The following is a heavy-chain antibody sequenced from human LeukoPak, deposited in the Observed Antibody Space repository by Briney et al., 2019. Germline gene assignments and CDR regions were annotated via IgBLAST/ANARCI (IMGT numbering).Heavy chain of an antibody. CDR3: ARVDRYHFYLDV. CDR2: IIPIFGTP. CDR1: GGTFRTYS. J-gene: IGHJ6*03. V-gene: IGHV1-69*05. Sequence: SVKVSCKASGGTFRTYSVTWVRQAPGQGLEWMGGIIPIFGTPNYAQKFQGRVKVTTDDATGTAYMELSSLISEDTAIYYCARVDRYHFYLDVWGKGTPVTVSS.